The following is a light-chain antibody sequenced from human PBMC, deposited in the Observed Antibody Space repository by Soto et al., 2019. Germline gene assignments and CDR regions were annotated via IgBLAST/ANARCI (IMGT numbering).Light chain of an antibody. CDR3: QQYGSSLIT. Sequence: EIVLTQSPGTLSLSPGERATLSCRASQSVSSNSLAWYHQKPGQPPRLLMYGASSRATGIPDRFSGSGSGTDFTLTISRLEPEDFAVYYCQQYGSSLITFGQGTRLEIE. CDR1: QSVSSNS. CDR2: GAS. J-gene: IGKJ5*01. V-gene: IGKV3-20*01.